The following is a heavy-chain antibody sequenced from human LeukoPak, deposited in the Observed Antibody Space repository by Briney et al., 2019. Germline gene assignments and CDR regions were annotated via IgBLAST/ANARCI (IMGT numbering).Heavy chain of an antibody. CDR1: GGSLSGYS. V-gene: IGHV4-34*01. J-gene: IGHJ4*02. D-gene: IGHD2-2*01. Sequence: TSETLSLTCAVYGGSLSGYSWSWIRQPPGKGLEWIGELNHSGSTNYNPSLKSRVTISVDTSKNQFSLKLSSVTAADSAFYYCARVPGRPAAVFDYWGQVTLVTVSS. CDR2: LNHSGST. CDR3: ARVPGRPAAVFDY.